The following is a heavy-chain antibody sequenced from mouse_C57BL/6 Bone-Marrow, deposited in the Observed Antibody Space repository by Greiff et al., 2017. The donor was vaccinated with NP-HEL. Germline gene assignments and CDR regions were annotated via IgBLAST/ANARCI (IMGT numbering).Heavy chain of an antibody. V-gene: IGHV1-22*01. D-gene: IGHD1-2*01. J-gene: IGHJ4*01. CDR3: ARYGYRMSPYYYSMGY. CDR1: GYTFTDYN. Sequence: EVQLQQSGPELVKPGASVKMSCKASGYTFTDYNMHWVKQSHGKSLEWIGYINPNNGGTSYNQKFKGKATLTVNKSSSTAYMELRSLASEDSAGLYRARYGYRMSPYYYSMGYWGQGTSVTVSS. CDR2: INPNNGGT.